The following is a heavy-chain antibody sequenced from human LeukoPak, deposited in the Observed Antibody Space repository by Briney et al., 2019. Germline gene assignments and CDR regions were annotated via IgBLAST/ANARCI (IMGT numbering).Heavy chain of an antibody. CDR2: MNPNSGNT. CDR3: ARAGSNNYYYYYYMDV. Sequence: ATVKVSCKASGYTFTSYDIHWVRQATGQGLEWMGWMNPNSGNTGYAQKFQGRVTMTRNTSISTAYMELSSLRSEDAAVYYFARAGSNNYYYYYYMDVWGKGTTVTVSS. J-gene: IGHJ6*03. V-gene: IGHV1-8*01. D-gene: IGHD1-1*01. CDR1: GYTFTSYD.